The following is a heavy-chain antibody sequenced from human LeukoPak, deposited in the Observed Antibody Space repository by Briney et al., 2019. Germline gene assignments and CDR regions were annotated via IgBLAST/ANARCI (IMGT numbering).Heavy chain of an antibody. CDR3: AHSAKITTIFAFDY. D-gene: IGHD3-22*01. V-gene: IGHV2-5*02. Sequence: SGPTLVKPTQTLTLTCTFSGFSFSTSGVGVGWIRQPPGKALEWLALISWDDNKRYSPSLKSRLTITKDTSKQQVVLTMTNMDPVDTATYYCAHSAKITTIFAFDYWGQGSLVTVSS. CDR2: ISWDDNK. CDR1: GFSFSTSGVG. J-gene: IGHJ4*02.